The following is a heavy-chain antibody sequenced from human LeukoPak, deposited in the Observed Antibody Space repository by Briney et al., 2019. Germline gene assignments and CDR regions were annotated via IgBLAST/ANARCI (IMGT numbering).Heavy chain of an antibody. CDR1: GYTFSSYS. CDR2: ISSSSSYI. V-gene: IGHV3-21*01. D-gene: IGHD2-2*02. J-gene: IGHJ4*02. Sequence: GGSLRLSCAASGYTFSSYSMNWVRQAPGKGLEWVSSISSSSSYIYYADSVKGRFTISRDNAKNSLYLQMNSLRAEDTAVYYCARDGCSSTSCYTPGSYYNDVYWGQGTLVTVSS. CDR3: ARDGCSSTSCYTPGSYYNDVY.